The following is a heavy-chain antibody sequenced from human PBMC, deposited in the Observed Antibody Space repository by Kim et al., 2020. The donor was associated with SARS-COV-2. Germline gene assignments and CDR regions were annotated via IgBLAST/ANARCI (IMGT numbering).Heavy chain of an antibody. Sequence: GGSLRLSCAASGFTFSNAWMSWVRQAPGKGLEWVGRIKSKTDGGTTDYAAPVKGRFTISRDDSKNTLYLQMNSLKTEDTAVYYCTTGLYSSSILPRYYGMDVWGQGTTVTVSS. J-gene: IGHJ6*02. V-gene: IGHV3-15*01. D-gene: IGHD6-6*01. CDR3: TTGLYSSSILPRYYGMDV. CDR1: GFTFSNAW. CDR2: IKSKTDGGTT.